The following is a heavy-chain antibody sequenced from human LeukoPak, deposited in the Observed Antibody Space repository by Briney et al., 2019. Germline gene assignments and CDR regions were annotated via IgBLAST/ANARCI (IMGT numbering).Heavy chain of an antibody. Sequence: GGSLRLSCAASGFTFSSYGMHWVRQAPGKGLEWVAVIWYDGSNKYYADSVKGRFTISRDNSKNTLYLQVNSLRAEDTAVYYCARDLVAGISDDDYWGQGTLVTVSS. J-gene: IGHJ4*02. D-gene: IGHD6-19*01. V-gene: IGHV3-33*01. CDR2: IWYDGSNK. CDR1: GFTFSSYG. CDR3: ARDLVAGISDDDY.